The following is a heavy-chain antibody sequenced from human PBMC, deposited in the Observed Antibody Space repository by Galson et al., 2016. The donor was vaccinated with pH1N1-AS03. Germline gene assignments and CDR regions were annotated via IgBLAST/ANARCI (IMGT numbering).Heavy chain of an antibody. J-gene: IGHJ3*01. V-gene: IGHV1-24*01. CDR2: FDPDNTET. CDR1: GNTLTDLS. D-gene: IGHD3-10*01. Sequence: SVKVSCKVSGNTLTDLSIQWVRQAPGEGLDWMGGFDPDNTETAYAQKFQGRVTMTEDTSTDTAYMELSSLRSGDTAKYYCVTTTYALGSDSVYAFDVWGQGTKVTVSS. CDR3: VTTTYALGSDSVYAFDV.